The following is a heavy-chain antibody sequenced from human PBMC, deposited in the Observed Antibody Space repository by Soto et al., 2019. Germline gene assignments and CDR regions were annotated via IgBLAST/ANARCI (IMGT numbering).Heavy chain of an antibody. CDR2: ITSSVRTT. D-gene: IGHD6-6*01. CDR1: GFTFSDYY. V-gene: IGHV3-11*01. CDR3: ARDLGLVLEYISSPLSYYGMDV. J-gene: IGHJ6*02. Sequence: QVQLVESGGGLVKPGGSLRLSCAASGFTFSDYYMNWIRQAPGKGLEWVSYITSSVRTTYYADSVKGLFTISRDNAKTSLYLQMTSLRAEDKAVYYCARDLGLVLEYISSPLSYYGMDVCGHGTTVTVS.